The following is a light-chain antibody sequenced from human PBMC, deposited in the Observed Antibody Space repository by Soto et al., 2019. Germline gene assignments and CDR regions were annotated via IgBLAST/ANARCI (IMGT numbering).Light chain of an antibody. J-gene: IGKJ4*01. CDR1: QSISGW. CDR3: QQYNSFSIT. CDR2: DAS. V-gene: IGKV1-5*01. Sequence: DIQMTQSPSTLSASVGDTVTITCRASQSISGWLAWYQQKPGKAPQVLIFDASRLESGVPSRFSGSGFGTVFTLTFGSLQPDDLATYYCQQYNSFSITFGGGTKVDIK.